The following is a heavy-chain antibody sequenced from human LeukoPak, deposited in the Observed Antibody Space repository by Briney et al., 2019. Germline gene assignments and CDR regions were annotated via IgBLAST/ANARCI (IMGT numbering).Heavy chain of an antibody. Sequence: GGSLRVSCAASGFTFSSLAMNWVRQTPGKGLEWVSAITSGGNTYYADSVKGRFTISRDNSKNTLYSQMNSLRAEDTAVYYCERTMALDYWGQGTLVTASS. V-gene: IGHV3-23*01. CDR3: ERTMALDY. CDR2: ITSGGNT. J-gene: IGHJ4*02. D-gene: IGHD4/OR15-4a*01. CDR1: GFTFSSLA.